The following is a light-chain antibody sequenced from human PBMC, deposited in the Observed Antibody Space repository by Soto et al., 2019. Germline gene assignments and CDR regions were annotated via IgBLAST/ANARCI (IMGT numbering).Light chain of an antibody. CDR1: SSDVGGYKY. Sequence: QSALTQPVSVSGSPGQSITISCTGTSSDVGGYKYVSWFQQYPGKVPKLIIYEVNDRPSGVSNRFSASKSGNTASLTISGLQAEDEADYYCSSYTRQSTYVFGTGTKLTVL. CDR2: EVN. V-gene: IGLV2-14*03. J-gene: IGLJ1*01. CDR3: SSYTRQSTYV.